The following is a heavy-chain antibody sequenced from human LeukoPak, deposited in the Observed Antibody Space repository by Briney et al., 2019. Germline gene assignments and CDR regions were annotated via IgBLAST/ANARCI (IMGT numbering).Heavy chain of an antibody. Sequence: GGTLRLSCAASGITFSSYGMSWVRQAPGKGLEWVSSISSTGGTTYYADSVKGRFTISRDNSKNTLYLQMNSLRAEDTAIYYCARDLYYYDSSGYRSGWFDPWGQGTLVTVSS. CDR1: GITFSSYG. V-gene: IGHV3-23*01. J-gene: IGHJ5*02. D-gene: IGHD3-22*01. CDR2: ISSTGGTT. CDR3: ARDLYYYDSSGYRSGWFDP.